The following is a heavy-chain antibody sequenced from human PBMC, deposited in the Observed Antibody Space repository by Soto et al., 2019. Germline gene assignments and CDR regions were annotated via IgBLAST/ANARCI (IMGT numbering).Heavy chain of an antibody. J-gene: IGHJ3*02. CDR1: GFTFSSYS. CDR3: AREVCTNGVCYTRQGAFDI. Sequence: GGSLRLSCAASGFTFSSYSMNWVRQAPGKGLEWVSYISSSSSTIYYADSVKGRFTISRDNAKNSLYLQMNSLRAEDTAVYYCAREVCTNGVCYTRQGAFDIWGQGTMVTVSS. CDR2: ISSSSSTI. D-gene: IGHD2-8*01. V-gene: IGHV3-48*01.